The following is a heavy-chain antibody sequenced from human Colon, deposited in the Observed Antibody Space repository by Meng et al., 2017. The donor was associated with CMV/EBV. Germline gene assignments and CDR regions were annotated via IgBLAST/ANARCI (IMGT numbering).Heavy chain of an antibody. D-gene: IGHD7-27*01. J-gene: IGHJ4*02. CDR1: GYSVSSVD. CDR3: ARGVDAGVDF. V-gene: IGHV1-8*01. Sequence: VSCKPSGYSVSSVDINWVRQATGQGLEWMGWMTPKNGNTDSSQKFQGRLTMTWDASISTAYMELSSLRFEDTAVYYCARGVDAGVDFWGQGTLVTVSS. CDR2: MTPKNGNT.